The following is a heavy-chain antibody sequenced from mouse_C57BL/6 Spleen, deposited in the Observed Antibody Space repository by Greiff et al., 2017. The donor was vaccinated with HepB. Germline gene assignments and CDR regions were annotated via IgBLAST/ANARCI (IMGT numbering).Heavy chain of an antibody. CDR2: INPSNGGT. CDR3: ARQRLLRSYYYAMDY. V-gene: IGHV1-53*01. J-gene: IGHJ4*01. D-gene: IGHD1-1*01. CDR1: GYTFTSYW. Sequence: QVQLQQSGTELVKPGASVKLSCKASGYTFTSYWMHWVKQRPGQGLEWIGNINPSNGGTNYNEKFKSKATLTVDKSSSTAYMQLSSLTSEDSAVYYCARQRLLRSYYYAMDYWGQGTSVTVSS.